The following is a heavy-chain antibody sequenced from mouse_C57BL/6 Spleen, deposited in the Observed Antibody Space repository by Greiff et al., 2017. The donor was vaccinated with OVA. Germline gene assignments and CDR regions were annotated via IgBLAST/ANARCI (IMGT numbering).Heavy chain of an antibody. J-gene: IGHJ3*01. CDR3: ARHEGDYSWFAY. Sequence: QVHVKQSGAELVKPGASVKLSCKASGYTFTEYTIHWVKQRSGQGLEWIGWFYPGSGSIKYNEKFKDKATLTADKSSSTVYMELSRLTSEDSAVYFCARHEGDYSWFAYWGQGTLVTVSA. D-gene: IGHD2-13*01. V-gene: IGHV1-62-2*01. CDR1: GYTFTEYT. CDR2: FYPGSGSI.